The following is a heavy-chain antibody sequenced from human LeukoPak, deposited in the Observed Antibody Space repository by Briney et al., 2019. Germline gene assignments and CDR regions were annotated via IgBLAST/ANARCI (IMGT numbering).Heavy chain of an antibody. CDR3: ARDGGYRGYDADC. CDR2: ISDSGAM. J-gene: IGHJ4*02. D-gene: IGHD5-12*01. CDR1: GFTFSTYS. Sequence: GGSLRLSCAASGFTFSTYSMKWVRQAPGKGLEWVSYISDSGAMYYADSVRGRFTISRENARNSLFLQMNSLRAKDTAVYYCARDGGYRGYDADCWGQGTLVTVSS. V-gene: IGHV3-48*01.